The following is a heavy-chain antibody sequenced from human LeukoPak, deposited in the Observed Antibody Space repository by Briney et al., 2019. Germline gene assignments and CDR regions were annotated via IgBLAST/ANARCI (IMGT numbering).Heavy chain of an antibody. D-gene: IGHD6-13*01. CDR3: FPYSSSAEVSY. Sequence: GGSLRLSCAASGFTFSSYSMNWVRQAPGKGLEWVSSISSSSTYIYYADSVKGRFTITRDNAKNSLYLQMNSLRAEDTAVYYCFPYSSSAEVSYWGRGTLVTVSS. CDR2: ISSSSTYI. J-gene: IGHJ4*02. CDR1: GFTFSSYS. V-gene: IGHV3-21*01.